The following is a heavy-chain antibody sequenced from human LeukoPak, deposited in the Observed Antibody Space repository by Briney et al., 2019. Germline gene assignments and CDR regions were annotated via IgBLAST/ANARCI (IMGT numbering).Heavy chain of an antibody. V-gene: IGHV4-59*01. Sequence: SETLSLTCTVTGGSISRNYWSWVRQPPGKGLEWIGYIHSIGTTNYNPSLKSRVTISVDTSKNQFSLKLSSVTAADTAVYYCATSYYGSGTYYNWFDPWGQGTLVTVSS. CDR3: ATSYYGSGTYYNWFDP. D-gene: IGHD3-10*01. CDR1: GGSISRNY. J-gene: IGHJ5*02. CDR2: IHSIGTT.